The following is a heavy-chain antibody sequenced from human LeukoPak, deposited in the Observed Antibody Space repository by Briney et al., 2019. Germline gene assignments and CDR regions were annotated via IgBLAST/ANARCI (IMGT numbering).Heavy chain of an antibody. J-gene: IGHJ5*02. V-gene: IGHV4-59*11. CDR3: ARETRNYYDSSGYYADNWFDP. CDR1: GGSISSHY. CDR2: IYYSGST. Sequence: SETLSLTCTVSGGSISSHYWSWIRQPPGKGLEWIGYIYYSGSTNYNPSLKSRVPISVDTSKNQFSLKLSSVTAADTAVYYCARETRNYYDSSGYYADNWFDPWGQGTLVTVSS. D-gene: IGHD3-22*01.